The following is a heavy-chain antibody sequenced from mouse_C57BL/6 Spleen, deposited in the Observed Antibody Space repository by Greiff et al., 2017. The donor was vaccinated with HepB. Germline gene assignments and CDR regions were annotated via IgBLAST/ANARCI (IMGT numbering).Heavy chain of an antibody. CDR3: ARYNLTYYSNYWYFDV. J-gene: IGHJ1*03. CDR1: GYTFTDYY. D-gene: IGHD2-5*01. V-gene: IGHV1-26*01. Sequence: VQLQQSGPELVKPGASVKISCKASGYTFTDYYMNWVKQSHGKSLEWIGDINPNNGGTSYNQKFKGKATLTVDKSSSTAYMELRSLTSEDSAVYYCARYNLTYYSNYWYFDVWGTGTTVTVSS. CDR2: INPNNGGT.